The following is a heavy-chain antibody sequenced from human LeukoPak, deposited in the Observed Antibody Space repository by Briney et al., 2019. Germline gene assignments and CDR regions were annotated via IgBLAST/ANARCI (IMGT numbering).Heavy chain of an antibody. Sequence: PGGSLRLSCAASGFTFSSYAMHWVRQAPGKGLEYVSAISSNGGSTYYANSVKGRFTISRDNSKNTLYLQMNSLRAEDTAVYYCARGSREDIVVVVAAVNWFDPWGQGTLVTVSS. CDR2: ISSNGGST. J-gene: IGHJ5*02. D-gene: IGHD2-15*01. CDR1: GFTFSSYA. V-gene: IGHV3-64*01. CDR3: ARGSREDIVVVVAAVNWFDP.